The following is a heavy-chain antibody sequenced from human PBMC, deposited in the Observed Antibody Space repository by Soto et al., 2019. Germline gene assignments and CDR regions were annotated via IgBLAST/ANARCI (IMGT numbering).Heavy chain of an antibody. CDR3: ARDQVRQQLDYYGMEV. CDR1: GGSISSGGYY. J-gene: IGHJ6*02. Sequence: SETLSLTCTVSGGSISSGGYYWSWIRQHPGKGLEWIGYIYYSGSTYYNPSLKSRVTISVDTSKNQFSLKLSSVTAADTAVYYCARDQVRQQLDYYGMEVWGQGTTVTVSS. CDR2: IYYSGST. V-gene: IGHV4-31*03. D-gene: IGHD6-13*01.